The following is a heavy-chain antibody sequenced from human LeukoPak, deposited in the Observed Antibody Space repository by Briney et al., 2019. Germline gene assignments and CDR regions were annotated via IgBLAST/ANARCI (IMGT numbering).Heavy chain of an antibody. V-gene: IGHV4-39*07. Sequence: PETLSLTCTVSDDSISGSRYYWGWIRLPPGTGLEWIGSVFYSGSTYYNPSLKSRVAISLDTSKSQFSLRLSSVTAADTAVYYCARGVSYSSSHFDYWGQGTRVTVSS. D-gene: IGHD6-6*01. CDR1: DDSISGSRYY. CDR2: VFYSGST. CDR3: ARGVSYSSSHFDY. J-gene: IGHJ4*02.